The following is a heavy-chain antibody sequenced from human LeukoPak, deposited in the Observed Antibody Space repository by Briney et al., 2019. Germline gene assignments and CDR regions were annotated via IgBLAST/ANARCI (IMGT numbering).Heavy chain of an antibody. D-gene: IGHD1-1*01. J-gene: IGHJ4*02. V-gene: IGHV4-4*07. CDR1: GGSISSYY. CDR3: ARDVEALERYYFDY. Sequence: PSETLSLTCTVSGGSISSYYWSWIRQPAGKGLEWIGSIYYSGSTYYNPSLKSRVTISVDTSKNQFSLKLSSVTAADTAVYYCARDVEALERYYFDYWGQGTLVTVSS. CDR2: IYYSGST.